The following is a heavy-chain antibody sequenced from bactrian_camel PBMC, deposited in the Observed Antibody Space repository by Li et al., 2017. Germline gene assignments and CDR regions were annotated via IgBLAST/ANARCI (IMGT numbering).Heavy chain of an antibody. CDR2: MRIGNSFT. V-gene: IGHV3S53*01. Sequence: HVQLVESGGGSVEAGGSLRLSCATDTAVFSVNCFAWFREIPGREREGVAAMRIGNSFTDYSDSVKGRFTISQDNGQNTVTLQMDNLKPEDTAVYYCVGGDAFYNYWGQGTQVTVS. J-gene: IGHJ4*01. CDR1: TAVFSVNC. D-gene: IGHD1*01. CDR3: VGGDAFYNY.